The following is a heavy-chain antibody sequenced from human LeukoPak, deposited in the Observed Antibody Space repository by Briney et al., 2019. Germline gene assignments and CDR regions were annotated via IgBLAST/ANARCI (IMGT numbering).Heavy chain of an antibody. CDR3: ARAKYKTTVTTGLGY. J-gene: IGHJ4*02. V-gene: IGHV3-30-3*01. D-gene: IGHD4-17*01. CDR1: GFTFSSHA. Sequence: GGSLRLSCAASGFTFSSHAMHWVRQAPGKGLEWVAVISYDGSNKYYADSVKGRFTISRDNSKNTLYLQMNSLRAEDTAVYYCARAKYKTTVTTGLGYWGQGTLVTVSS. CDR2: ISYDGSNK.